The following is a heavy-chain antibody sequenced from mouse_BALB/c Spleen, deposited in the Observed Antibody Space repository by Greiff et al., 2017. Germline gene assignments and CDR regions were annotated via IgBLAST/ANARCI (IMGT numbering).Heavy chain of an antibody. J-gene: IGHJ4*01. CDR1: GFTFSSYA. CDR3: AKLLYAMDY. Sequence: EVKLMESGGGLVKPGGSLKLSCAASGFTFSSYAMSWVRQSPEKRLEWVAEISSGGSYTYYPDTVTGRFTISRDNAKNTLYLEMSSLRSEDTAMYYCAKLLYAMDYWGQGTSVTVSS. V-gene: IGHV5-9-4*01. CDR2: ISSGGSYT.